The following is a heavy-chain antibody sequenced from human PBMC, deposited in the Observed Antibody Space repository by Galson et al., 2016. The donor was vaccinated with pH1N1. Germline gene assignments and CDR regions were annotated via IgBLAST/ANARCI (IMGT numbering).Heavy chain of an antibody. D-gene: IGHD3-16*01. CDR1: GGSISSGDSY. J-gene: IGHJ3*01. CDR2: IYYSGST. Sequence: TLSLTCTVSGGSISSGDSYWSWIRQHPGRGLEWIGHIYYSGSTYYNPSLKSRVTISVDTSKSQFSLKLRSVTAADTAVYYCARRFLGRLEGLPSDAFDSWGQGTMVTVAS. V-gene: IGHV4-31*03. CDR3: ARRFLGRLEGLPSDAFDS.